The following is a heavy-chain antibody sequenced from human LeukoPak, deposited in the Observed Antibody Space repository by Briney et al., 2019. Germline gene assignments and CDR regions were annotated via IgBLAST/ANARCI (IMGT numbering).Heavy chain of an antibody. J-gene: IGHJ4*02. D-gene: IGHD2-2*01. Sequence: ASVKASCKASGYNFINYALHWVRQAPGQGLEWMGWISAYNGNTNYAQKLQGRVTMTTDTSTSTAYMELRSLRSDDTAVYYCARDPRDIAVVPAALYYFDFWGQGTLVTVSS. CDR1: GYNFINYA. CDR3: ARDPRDIAVVPAALYYFDF. CDR2: ISAYNGNT. V-gene: IGHV1-18*01.